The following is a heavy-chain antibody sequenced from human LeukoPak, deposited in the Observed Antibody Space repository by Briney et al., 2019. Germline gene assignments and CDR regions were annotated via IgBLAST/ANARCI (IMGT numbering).Heavy chain of an antibody. CDR2: INPNSGGT. J-gene: IGHJ5*02. CDR3: ARDRARGWGWFDP. V-gene: IGHV1-2*02. D-gene: IGHD2-15*01. Sequence: ASVKVSCEASGYTFTGYYMHWVRQAPGQGLEWMGWINPNSGGTNYAQKFQGRVTMTRDTSISTAYMELSRLRSDDTAVYYCARDRARGWGWFDPWGQGALVTVSS. CDR1: GYTFTGYY.